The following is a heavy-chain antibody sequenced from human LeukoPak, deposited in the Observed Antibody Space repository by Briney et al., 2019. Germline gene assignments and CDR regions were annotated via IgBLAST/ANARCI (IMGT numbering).Heavy chain of an antibody. Sequence: GESLKISCKGSGYSFTSYWLGWVRQMPGKGLEWMGIIYPGDSDTRYSPSFQGQFTISADKSISTAYLQWSSLKASDTAMYYCARHGGIAAAGTFGFDPWGQGTLVTVSS. CDR3: ARHGGIAAAGTFGFDP. J-gene: IGHJ5*02. CDR2: IYPGDSDT. CDR1: GYSFTSYW. D-gene: IGHD6-13*01. V-gene: IGHV5-51*01.